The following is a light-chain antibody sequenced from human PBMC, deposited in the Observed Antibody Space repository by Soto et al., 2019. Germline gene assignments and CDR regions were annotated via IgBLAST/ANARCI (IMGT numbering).Light chain of an antibody. CDR1: SSDVGSYNL. CDR2: EGS. J-gene: IGLJ1*01. Sequence: QSVLTQPASVSRSPGQSITISCTGTSSDVGSYNLVSWYQQHPGKAPKLMIYEGSKRPSGVSDRFSGSKSGNTASLTISGLQAEDEADYYCCSYAGSSYVFGTGTKLTVL. V-gene: IGLV2-23*01. CDR3: CSYAGSSYV.